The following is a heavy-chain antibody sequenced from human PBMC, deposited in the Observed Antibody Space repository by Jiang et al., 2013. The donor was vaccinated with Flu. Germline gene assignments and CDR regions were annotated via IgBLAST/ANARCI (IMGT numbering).Heavy chain of an antibody. CDR2: INPSGGST. J-gene: IGHJ4*02. V-gene: IGHV1-46*01. D-gene: IGHD3-22*01. Sequence: SVKVSCKASGYTFTSYYMHWVRQAPGQGLEWMGIINPSGGSTSYAQKFQGRVTMTRDTSTSTVYMELSSLRSEDTAVYYCARVASPDSSGYYRDPPPYYFDYWGQGTLVTVSS. CDR1: GYTFTSYY. CDR3: ARVASPDSSGYYRDPPPYYFDY.